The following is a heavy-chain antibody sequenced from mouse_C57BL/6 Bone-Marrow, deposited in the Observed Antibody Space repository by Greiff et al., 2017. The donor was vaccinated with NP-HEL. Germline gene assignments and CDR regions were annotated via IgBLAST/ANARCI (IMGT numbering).Heavy chain of an antibody. CDR3: ARDAGYGSSPYAMDY. V-gene: IGHV7-1*01. J-gene: IGHJ4*01. Sequence: EVMLVESGGGLVQSGRSLRLSCATSGFTFSDFYMEWVRQAPGKGLEWIAASRNKANDYTTEYSASVKGRFIVSRDTSQSILYLQMNALRAEDTAIYYCARDAGYGSSPYAMDYWGQGTSVTVSS. CDR2: SRNKANDYTT. D-gene: IGHD1-1*01. CDR1: GFTFSDFY.